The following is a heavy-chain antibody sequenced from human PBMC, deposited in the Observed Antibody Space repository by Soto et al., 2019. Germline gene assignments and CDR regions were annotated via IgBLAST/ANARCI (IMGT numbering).Heavy chain of an antibody. CDR1: GYSFTSYW. CDR3: ARLYGSGQGGYYYGMDV. Sequence: PGESLKISCKGSGYSFTSYWIGWVRQMPGKGLEWTGIIYPGDSDTRYSPSFQGQVTISADKSISTAYLQWSNLKASDTAMYYCARLYGSGQGGYYYGMDVWGQGTTVTVSS. CDR2: IYPGDSDT. V-gene: IGHV5-51*01. D-gene: IGHD3-10*01. J-gene: IGHJ6*02.